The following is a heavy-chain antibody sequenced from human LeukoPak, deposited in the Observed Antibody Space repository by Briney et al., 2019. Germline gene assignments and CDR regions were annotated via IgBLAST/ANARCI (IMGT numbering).Heavy chain of an antibody. CDR2: INHSGST. J-gene: IGHJ4*02. Sequence: SETLSLTCAVYGGSFSDYYWGWIRRPPGKGLEWIGEINHSGSTNYNPSLKSRVTISVDTSKNQFSLKVSSVTAADTAVYYCARTSYYDSSGYYYAYWGQGTLVTVSS. D-gene: IGHD3-22*01. CDR1: GGSFSDYY. V-gene: IGHV4-34*01. CDR3: ARTSYYDSSGYYYAY.